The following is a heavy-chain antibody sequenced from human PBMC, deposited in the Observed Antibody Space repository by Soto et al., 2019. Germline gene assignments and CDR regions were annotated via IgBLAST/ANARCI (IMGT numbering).Heavy chain of an antibody. D-gene: IGHD3-10*01. V-gene: IGHV3-9*01. CDR3: AKGGGGYYGSGSYSYYYYYMDV. CDR2: ISWNSGSI. J-gene: IGHJ6*03. CDR1: GFTFDDYA. Sequence: PGGSLRLSCAASGFTFDDYAMHWVRQAPGKGLEWVSGISWNSGSIGYADSVKGRFTISRDNAKNSLYLQMNSLRAEDTALYYCAKGGGGYYGSGSYSYYYYYMDVWGKGTTVTVSS.